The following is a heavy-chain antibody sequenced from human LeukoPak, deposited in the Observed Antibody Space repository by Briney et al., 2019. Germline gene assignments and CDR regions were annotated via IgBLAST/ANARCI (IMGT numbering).Heavy chain of an antibody. Sequence: GGSLRLSCAPSGFTFSNYWMGWVRQAPGKGLEGVANINLRGSEKYYVDSVKGRFTISRDNSKNTLYLQMGSLRAEDMAMYYCARARKLSPEDAFDIWGQGTMVTVSS. V-gene: IGHV3-7*01. J-gene: IGHJ3*02. D-gene: IGHD1-14*01. CDR1: GFTFSNYW. CDR2: INLRGSEK. CDR3: ARARKLSPEDAFDI.